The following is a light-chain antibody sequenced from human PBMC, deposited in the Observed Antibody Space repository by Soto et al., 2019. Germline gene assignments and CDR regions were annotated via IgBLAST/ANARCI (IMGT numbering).Light chain of an antibody. CDR3: QQYGSSPST. J-gene: IGKJ1*01. V-gene: IGKV3-20*01. CDR2: GAS. Sequence: EIVLTQSPGTLSSSPGERATLSCRASQSVSSSHLAWYQQKPGQAPRLLIYGASSRATGIPDRFSGSGSGTDFTLTISRLEPEDFAVYYCQQYGSSPSTFGQGTKVDIK. CDR1: QSVSSSH.